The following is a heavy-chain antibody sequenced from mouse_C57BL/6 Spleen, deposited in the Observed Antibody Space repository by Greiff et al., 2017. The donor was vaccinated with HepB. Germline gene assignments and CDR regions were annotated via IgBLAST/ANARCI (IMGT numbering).Heavy chain of an antibody. CDR1: GYAFSSYW. J-gene: IGHJ1*03. CDR3: ARGDYYDYDGWYFDV. Sequence: QVQLQQSGAELVKPGASVKISCKASGYAFSSYWMNWVKQRPGKGLEWIGQIYPGDGDTNYNGKFKGKATLTADKSSSTAYMQLSSLTSEDSAVYFCARGDYYDYDGWYFDVWGTGTTVTVSS. D-gene: IGHD2-4*01. V-gene: IGHV1-80*01. CDR2: IYPGDGDT.